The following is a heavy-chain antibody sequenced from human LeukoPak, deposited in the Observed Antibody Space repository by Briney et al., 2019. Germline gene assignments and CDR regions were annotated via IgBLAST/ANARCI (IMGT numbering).Heavy chain of an antibody. D-gene: IGHD1-7*01. V-gene: IGHV4-59*01. CDR3: ARDRDWNYYFFDY. CDR1: GGSISSYY. J-gene: IGHJ4*02. Sequence: SETLSLTCTVSGGSISSYYWSWIRQPPGKGLEWIGYIYYSGSTNYNPSLKSRVTISVDTSKNQFSLKLSSVTAADTAVYYCARDRDWNYYFFDYWGQGILVTVSS. CDR2: IYYSGST.